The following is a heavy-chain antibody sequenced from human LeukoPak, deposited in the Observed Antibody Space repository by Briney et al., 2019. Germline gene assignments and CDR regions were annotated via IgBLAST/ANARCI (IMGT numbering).Heavy chain of an antibody. CDR3: TLGATVTIYYYYGMDV. D-gene: IGHD4-17*01. J-gene: IGHJ6*04. V-gene: IGHV1-69*13. Sequence: SVKVSCKASGGTFSSYAISWVRQAPGQGLEWMGGIIPIFGTANYAQKFQGRVTITADESTSTAYMELSSLRSEDTAVYYCTLGATVTIYYYYGMDVWGKGTTVTVSS. CDR2: IIPIFGTA. CDR1: GGTFSSYA.